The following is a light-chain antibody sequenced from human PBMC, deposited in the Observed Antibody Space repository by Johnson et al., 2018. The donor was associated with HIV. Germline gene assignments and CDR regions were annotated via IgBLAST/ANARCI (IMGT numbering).Light chain of an antibody. Sequence: QSVLTQPSSVSAAPGQKVTISCSGSSSNIGNNYVSWYQQLPGTAPKLLIYENNKRPSGIPDRFSGSKSDTSATLGITGLQTGDEADYYCGTWDSSLSASVFGTGTKVTVL. CDR1: SSNIGNNY. J-gene: IGLJ1*01. CDR3: GTWDSSLSASV. CDR2: ENN. V-gene: IGLV1-51*02.